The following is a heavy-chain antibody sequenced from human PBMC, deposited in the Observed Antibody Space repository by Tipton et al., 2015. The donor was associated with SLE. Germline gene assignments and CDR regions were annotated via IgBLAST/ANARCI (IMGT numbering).Heavy chain of an antibody. CDR2: FYYGKST. V-gene: IGHV4-39*07. D-gene: IGHD2-2*01. CDR1: GGSISSSSFY. Sequence: LRLSCTVSGGSISSSSFYWGWIRQPPGKGLEWIGSFYYGKSTFYNPSLKSRVTISVDTSTNRLSLQLSSVTAADTAVYYCARDSRYQLTYYYMDVWGKGTTVTVSS. J-gene: IGHJ6*03. CDR3: ARDSRYQLTYYYMDV.